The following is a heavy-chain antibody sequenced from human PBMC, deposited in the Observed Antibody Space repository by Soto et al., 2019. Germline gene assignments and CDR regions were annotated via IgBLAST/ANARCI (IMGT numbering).Heavy chain of an antibody. CDR1: GGSFSGYY. CDR3: ARGPRREWWAAREGFDY. V-gene: IGHV4-34*01. CDR2: INHSGST. Sequence: SETRSLTCAVYGGSFSGYYWSWIRQPPGKGLEWIGEINHSGSTNYNPSLKSRVTISVDTSKNHFSLQLSSVTAADTAVYYCARGPRREWWAAREGFDYWGQGTLVTVSS. J-gene: IGHJ4*02. D-gene: IGHD6-6*01.